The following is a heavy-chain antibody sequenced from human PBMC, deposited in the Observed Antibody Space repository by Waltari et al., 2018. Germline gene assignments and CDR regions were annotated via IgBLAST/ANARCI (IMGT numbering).Heavy chain of an antibody. D-gene: IGHD3-10*01. CDR3: AKVKRGLLWSRSPFDY. J-gene: IGHJ4*02. V-gene: IGHV3-30*18. CDR1: GFTFSSSG. CDR2: ISYDGSNK. Sequence: QVQLVESGGGVVQPGRSLRLSCAASGFTFSSSGMHWVRQAPGKGLEWVAVISYDGSNKYYADSVKGRFTISRDNSKNTLYLQMNSLRAEDTAVYYCAKVKRGLLWSRSPFDYWGQGTLVTVSS.